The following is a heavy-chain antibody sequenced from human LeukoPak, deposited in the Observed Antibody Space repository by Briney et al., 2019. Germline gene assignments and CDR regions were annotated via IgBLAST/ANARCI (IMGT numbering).Heavy chain of an antibody. J-gene: IGHJ4*02. CDR2: IYYSGST. CDR1: GGSISSSSYY. Sequence: SETLSLTCTGSGGSISSSSYYWGWIRQPPGKVLEWIGSIYYSGSTYYNPSLKSRVTISVDSSKNQFSLKLSSVTAADTAVYYCARTTTRIAVAPLDYWGQGTLVTVSS. CDR3: ARTTTRIAVAPLDY. D-gene: IGHD6-19*01. V-gene: IGHV4-39*01.